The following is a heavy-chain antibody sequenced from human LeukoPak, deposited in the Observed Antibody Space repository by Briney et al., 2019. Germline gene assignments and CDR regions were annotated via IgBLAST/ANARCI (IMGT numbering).Heavy chain of an antibody. D-gene: IGHD3-10*01. V-gene: IGHV4-34*10. CDR2: VNHSGTT. CDR3: ARSRQASGLLSS. Sequence: SETLSLTCAVYGGSFSDYHWSWIRQPPGKGLEWIGEVNHSGTTKYNPSLKSRFTISVDRPKNQFFLNVTSLTAADTAVYYCARSRQASGLLSSWGQGTPVVVSS. CDR1: GGSFSDYH. J-gene: IGHJ5*02.